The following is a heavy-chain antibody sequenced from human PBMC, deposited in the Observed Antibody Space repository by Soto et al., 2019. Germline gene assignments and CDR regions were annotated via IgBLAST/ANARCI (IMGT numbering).Heavy chain of an antibody. CDR3: ARVDPGMDQWLAIDY. CDR1: GGSISSYY. D-gene: IGHD6-19*01. CDR2: IYYSVST. V-gene: IGHV4-59*01. Sequence: SETLSLTCTVSGGSISSYYWSWIRQPPGKGLEWIGYIYYSVSTNYNPSLKSRVTISVDTSKNQFSLKLSSVTAADTAVYYCARVDPGMDQWLAIDYWGQGTLVTVSS. J-gene: IGHJ4*02.